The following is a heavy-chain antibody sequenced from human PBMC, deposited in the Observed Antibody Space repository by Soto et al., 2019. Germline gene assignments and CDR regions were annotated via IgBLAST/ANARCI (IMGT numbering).Heavy chain of an antibody. D-gene: IGHD5-12*01. J-gene: IGHJ4*02. V-gene: IGHV6-1*01. Sequence: SQTLSLTCAISGDSVSTNMVAWNWIRQSLSRVLEWLGRTYYRSKWYNDYAVSVKSRITINPDTSKNQFSLQLNSVTPEDTAVYYCARGRVATKHFDYWGQGTLVTVSS. CDR2: TYYRSKWYN. CDR3: ARGRVATKHFDY. CDR1: GDSVSTNMVA.